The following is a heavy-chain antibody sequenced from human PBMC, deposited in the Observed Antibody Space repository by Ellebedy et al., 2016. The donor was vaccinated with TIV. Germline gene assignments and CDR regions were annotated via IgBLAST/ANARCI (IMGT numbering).Heavy chain of an antibody. CDR1: GGSISSSSFY. CDR3: ARGGGLGGPHDY. D-gene: IGHD3-10*01. Sequence: MPSETLSLTCTVSGGSISSSSFYWEWIRQPPGKGLEWIGTISFSGNIYFNPSLRSRLTISADTSKNHFSLKLNSVTAADTAVYYCARGGGLGGPHDYWGQGTLVTVSS. V-gene: IGHV4-39*02. J-gene: IGHJ4*02. CDR2: ISFSGNI.